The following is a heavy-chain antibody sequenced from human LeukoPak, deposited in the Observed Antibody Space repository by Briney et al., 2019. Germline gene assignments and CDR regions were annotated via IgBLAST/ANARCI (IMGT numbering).Heavy chain of an antibody. CDR3: ARVQYSGYEWGSYYYMDV. V-gene: IGHV1-18*01. Sequence: ASVKVSCKASGYTFTSYGISWVRQAPGQGLEWMGWISAYNGNTNYAQKLQGRVTMTTDTSTSTAYMELRSLRSDDTAVYYCARVQYSGYEWGSYYYMDVWGKGTTVTVSS. J-gene: IGHJ6*03. D-gene: IGHD5-12*01. CDR2: ISAYNGNT. CDR1: GYTFTSYG.